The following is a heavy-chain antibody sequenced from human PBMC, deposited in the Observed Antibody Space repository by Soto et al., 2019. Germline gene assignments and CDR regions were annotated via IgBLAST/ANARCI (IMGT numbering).Heavy chain of an antibody. D-gene: IGHD2-21*02. CDR3: AKDLNRLPGDDGYYYYYGMDV. CDR2: ISGSGGST. CDR1: GFTFSSYA. J-gene: IGHJ6*02. V-gene: IGHV3-23*01. Sequence: EVQLLESGGGLVQPGGSLRLSCAASGFTFSSYAMSWVRQAPGKGLEWVSAISGSGGSTYYADSVKGRFTISRDNSKNTLYLQMNSLRAGDPAVYYGAKDLNRLPGDDGYYYYYGMDVWGQGTTVTVSS.